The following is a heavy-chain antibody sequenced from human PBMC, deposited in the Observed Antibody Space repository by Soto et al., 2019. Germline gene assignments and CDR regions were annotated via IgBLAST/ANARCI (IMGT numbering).Heavy chain of an antibody. CDR2: LYNGGTT. CDR3: ARLHPGDY. V-gene: IGHV4-59*01. D-gene: IGHD3-16*01. Sequence: GDSISNNYWNWIRQPPGKGLEWIGYLYNGGTTDYNPSLKSRATISIDTSKNQFSLKLTSVTAADTAIYYCARLHPGDYWGQGMLVTVSS. CDR1: GDSISNNY. J-gene: IGHJ4*02.